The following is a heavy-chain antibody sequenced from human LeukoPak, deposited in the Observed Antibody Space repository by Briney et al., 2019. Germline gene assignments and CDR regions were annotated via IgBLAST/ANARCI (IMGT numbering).Heavy chain of an antibody. Sequence: ASVKVSCKASGYTFTGYYMHWVRQAPGQGLEWMGWINPNSGGTNYAQKFQGRVTMTRDTSISTAYMELSRLRSDDTAVYYCASGYDFWSGSAHDAFDIWGQGTMVTVSS. D-gene: IGHD3-3*01. CDR3: ASGYDFWSGSAHDAFDI. V-gene: IGHV1-2*02. CDR1: GYTFTGYY. J-gene: IGHJ3*02. CDR2: INPNSGGT.